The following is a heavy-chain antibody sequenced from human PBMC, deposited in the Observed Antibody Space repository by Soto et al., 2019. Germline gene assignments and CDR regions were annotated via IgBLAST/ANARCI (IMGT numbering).Heavy chain of an antibody. V-gene: IGHV1-8*01. CDR3: AIQVNTFYDFWSGYWAKYYFGY. CDR1: GYTFTSYD. CDR2: MNPNSGNT. J-gene: IGHJ4*02. Sequence: ASVKVSCKASGYTFTSYDINWVRQATGQGLEWMGWMNPNSGNTGYAQKFQGRVTMTRNTSISTAYMELSSLRPEDTAVYYCAIQVNTFYDFWSGYWAKYYFGYWGQGTPVTVSS. D-gene: IGHD3-3*01.